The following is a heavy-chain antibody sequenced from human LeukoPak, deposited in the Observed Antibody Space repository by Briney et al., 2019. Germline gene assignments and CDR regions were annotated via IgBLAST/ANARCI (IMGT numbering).Heavy chain of an antibody. CDR1: GFTVSSNY. Sequence: PGGSPRLSCAASGFTVSSNYMSWVRQAPGKGLEWVSVIYSGGSTYYADSVKGRFTISRDNSKNTLYLQMNSLRAEDTAVYYCARGGTVTWFDPWGQGTLVTVSS. CDR3: ARGGTVTWFDP. V-gene: IGHV3-53*01. J-gene: IGHJ5*02. D-gene: IGHD4-17*01. CDR2: IYSGGST.